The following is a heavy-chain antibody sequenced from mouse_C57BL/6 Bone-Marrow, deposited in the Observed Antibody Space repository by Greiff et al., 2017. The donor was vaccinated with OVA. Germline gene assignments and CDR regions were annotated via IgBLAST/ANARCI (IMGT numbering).Heavy chain of an antibody. Sequence: VQRKEEGEERGREEETVKLSCTASGFNIKDDYMPWVKQRPEPGLEWIGWIDPENGDTEYASKFPGKATITADTSSNTAYLQLSSRTSEDTAVYYCTTRGRLLRYCEVWGTGTTVTVAS. J-gene: IGHJ1*03. CDR3: TTRGRLLRYCEV. V-gene: IGHV14-4*01. CDR2: IDPENGDT. D-gene: IGHD2-3*01. CDR1: GFNIKDDY.